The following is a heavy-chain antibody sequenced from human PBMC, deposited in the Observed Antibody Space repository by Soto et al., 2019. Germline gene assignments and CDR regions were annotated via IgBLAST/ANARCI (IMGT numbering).Heavy chain of an antibody. CDR1: GYTFTGYY. CDR2: INPNSGGT. J-gene: IGHJ4*02. V-gene: IGHV1-2*04. Sequence: ASVKVSCKASGYTFTGYYMHWVRQAPGQGLEWMGWINPNSGGTNYAQKFQGWVTMTRDTSISTAYMELSRLRSDDTAVYYCARGYSIAARPSEYFDYWGQGTLVTVSS. D-gene: IGHD6-6*01. CDR3: ARGYSIAARPSEYFDY.